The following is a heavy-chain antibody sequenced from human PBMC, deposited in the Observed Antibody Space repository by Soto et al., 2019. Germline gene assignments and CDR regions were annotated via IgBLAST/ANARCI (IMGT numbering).Heavy chain of an antibody. D-gene: IGHD2-2*01. J-gene: IGHJ6*02. CDR2: INPSGGST. Sequence: QVQLVQSGAEVKKPGASVKVSCKASGYTFTSYYMHWVRQAPGQGLEWMGIINPSGGSTSYAQKFQGRVTMTRDTSTSTVYMELSSLRSEDTAVYYCARSGYCSSTSCYIYYYYGMDVWGQGTTVTVSS. CDR3: ARSGYCSSTSCYIYYYYGMDV. CDR1: GYTFTSYY. V-gene: IGHV1-46*01.